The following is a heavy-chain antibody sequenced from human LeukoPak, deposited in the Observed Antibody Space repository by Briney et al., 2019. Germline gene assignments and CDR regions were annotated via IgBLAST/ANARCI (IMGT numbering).Heavy chain of an antibody. CDR2: IYSDGTT. D-gene: IGHD3-10*01. Sequence: GGSLRLSCAASGFPVSDNYMSWVRQAPGKGPEWVSIIYSDGTTYYADSVKGRFTISRDNSKNSLYLQMNSLRAEDTAVYYCARVNYGSGSYYYYMDVWGKGTTVTISS. CDR1: GFPVSDNY. V-gene: IGHV3-66*01. CDR3: ARVNYGSGSYYYYMDV. J-gene: IGHJ6*03.